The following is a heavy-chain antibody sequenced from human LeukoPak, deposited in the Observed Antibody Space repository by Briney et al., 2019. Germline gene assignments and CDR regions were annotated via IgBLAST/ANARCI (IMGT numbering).Heavy chain of an antibody. V-gene: IGHV4-39*01. CDR3: ARGQRIVVGNDDAFDI. CDR1: GGSISSSSYY. J-gene: IGHJ3*02. D-gene: IGHD3-22*01. CDR2: IYYSGST. Sequence: PSETLSLTCTVSGGSISSSSYYWGWIRQPPGKGLEWIGSIYYSGSTYYNPSLKSRVTISVDTSKNQFSLKLSSVTAADTAVYYCARGQRIVVGNDDAFDIWGQGTMVTVSS.